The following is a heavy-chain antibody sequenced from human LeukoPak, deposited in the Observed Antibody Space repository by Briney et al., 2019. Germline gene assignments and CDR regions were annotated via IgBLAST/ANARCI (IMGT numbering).Heavy chain of an antibody. CDR1: GGTFISYA. Sequence: GASVKVSCKASGGTFISYAISWVRQAPGQGLEWMGGIIPIFGTANYAQKFQGRVTITADESTSTAYMELSSLRSEDTAVYYCARDDGHRGELLFFDYWGQGTLVTVSS. V-gene: IGHV1-69*13. D-gene: IGHD1-26*01. CDR3: ARDDGHRGELLFFDY. CDR2: IIPIFGTA. J-gene: IGHJ4*02.